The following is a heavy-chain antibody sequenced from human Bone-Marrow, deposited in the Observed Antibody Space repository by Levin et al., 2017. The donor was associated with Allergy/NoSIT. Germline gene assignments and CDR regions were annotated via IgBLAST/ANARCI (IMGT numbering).Heavy chain of an antibody. V-gene: IGHV1-2*02. Sequence: ASVKVSCKASGYTFTGYYMHWVRQAPGQGLEWMGWINPNSGGTNYAQKFQGRVTMTRDTSISTAYMELSRLRSDDTAVYYCARAVRGRIQLRRFDPWGQGTLVTVSS. CDR2: INPNSGGT. CDR3: ARAVRGRIQLRRFDP. D-gene: IGHD5-18*01. J-gene: IGHJ5*02. CDR1: GYTFTGYY.